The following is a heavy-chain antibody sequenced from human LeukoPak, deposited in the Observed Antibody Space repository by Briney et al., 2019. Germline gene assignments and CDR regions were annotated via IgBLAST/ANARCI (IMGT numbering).Heavy chain of an antibody. CDR2: IKKDGSEK. J-gene: IGHJ4*02. D-gene: IGHD5-12*01. V-gene: IGHV3-7*01. CDR1: GFTFSSYW. CDR3: ARPRSGYYEDY. Sequence: PGGSLRLSCAASGFTFSSYWMSWVRQAPGKGLEWVANIKKDGSEKYYVDSVKGRFTISRDNAKNSLSLQLNSLSAEDTAVYYCARPRSGYYEDYWGQGTLVTVSS.